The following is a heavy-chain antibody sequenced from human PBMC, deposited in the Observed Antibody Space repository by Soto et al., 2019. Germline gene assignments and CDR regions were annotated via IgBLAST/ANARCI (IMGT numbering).Heavy chain of an antibody. J-gene: IGHJ6*02. CDR2: INHSGST. CDR3: ARGRLDDFWSGYYYYGMDV. CDR1: GGSFSGYY. D-gene: IGHD3-3*01. V-gene: IGHV4-34*01. Sequence: PSETLSLTCAVYGGSFSGYYWSWIRQPPGKGLEWIGEINHSGSTNYNPSLKSRVTISVDTSKNQFSLKLSSVTAVDTAVYYCARGRLDDFWSGYYYYGMDVWGQGTTVTVSS.